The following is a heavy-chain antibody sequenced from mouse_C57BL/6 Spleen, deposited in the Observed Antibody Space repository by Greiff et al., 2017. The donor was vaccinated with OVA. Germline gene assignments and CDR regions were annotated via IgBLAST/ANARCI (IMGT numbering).Heavy chain of an antibody. CDR3: ARYTDYDGYVYG. CDR2: IRNKDNGYTT. D-gene: IGHD2-4*01. CDR1: GFTFTDYY. Sequence: EVMLVESGGGLVQPGGSLSLSCAASGFTFTDYYMSWVSQPPGKALEWLGFIRNKDNGYTTEYSASVKGRFTISRDKSQSILYLQMNALRAEDSATYYCARYTDYDGYVYGWGTGTTVTVSS. J-gene: IGHJ1*03. V-gene: IGHV7-3*01.